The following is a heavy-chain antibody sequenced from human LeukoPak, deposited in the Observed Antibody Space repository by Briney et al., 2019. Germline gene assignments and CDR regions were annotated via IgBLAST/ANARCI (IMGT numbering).Heavy chain of an antibody. Sequence: PGGSLRLSCAASGFTFNTYGMSWVRQAPGKGLEWVSGISGSGGATYYADSVKGRFTISRDNFKNTLHLQMNSLRAEDTAVYYCSADYYDSKRILDYWGQGTLVTVSS. CDR2: ISGSGGAT. CDR3: SADYYDSKRILDY. V-gene: IGHV3-23*01. CDR1: GFTFNTYG. J-gene: IGHJ4*02. D-gene: IGHD3-22*01.